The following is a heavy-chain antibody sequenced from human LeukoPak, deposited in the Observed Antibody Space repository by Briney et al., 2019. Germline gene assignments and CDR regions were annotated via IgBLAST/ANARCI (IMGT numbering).Heavy chain of an antibody. J-gene: IGHJ6*02. V-gene: IGHV3-74*01. CDR1: GFTFSTYW. D-gene: IGHD6-13*01. Sequence: GGSLRLSCAASGFTFSTYWMTWVRQAPGEGLVWVSRIDPDGSTTNYADSVKGRFTTSRDNAKNTLYLQMNSLRAEDTALYYCTRVQAGRAGLMDVWGRGTTVTVSS. CDR2: IDPDGSTT. CDR3: TRVQAGRAGLMDV.